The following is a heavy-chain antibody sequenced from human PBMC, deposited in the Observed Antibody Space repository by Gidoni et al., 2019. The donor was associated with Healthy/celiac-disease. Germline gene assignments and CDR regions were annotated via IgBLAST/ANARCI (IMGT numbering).Heavy chain of an antibody. CDR3: AKRGIGSSSYYFDY. D-gene: IGHD6-6*01. CDR2: ISGGGGTT. Sequence: EVQLLESGGGLVQPGGSLRLSCAASGFTFSIYDMTWVRQAPGKGLEWVSGISGGGGTTYYADSVKGRFTISRDNSKNTLYLQMDSLRPEDTAVYYCAKRGIGSSSYYFDYWGQGALVTVSS. V-gene: IGHV3-23*01. J-gene: IGHJ4*02. CDR1: GFTFSIYD.